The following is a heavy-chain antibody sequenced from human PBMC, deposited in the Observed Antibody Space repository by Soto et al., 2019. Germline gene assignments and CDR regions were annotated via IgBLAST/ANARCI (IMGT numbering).Heavy chain of an antibody. CDR2: INHSGST. CDR1: GGSFSGYY. Sequence: SETLSLTCAVYGGSFSGYYWSWIRQPPGKGLEWIGEINHSGSTNYNPSLKSRVTISVDTSKNQFSLKLSSVTAADTAVHYCARGHIVVVPAATSYYYYMDVWGKGTTVTVSS. V-gene: IGHV4-34*01. CDR3: ARGHIVVVPAATSYYYYMDV. J-gene: IGHJ6*03. D-gene: IGHD2-2*01.